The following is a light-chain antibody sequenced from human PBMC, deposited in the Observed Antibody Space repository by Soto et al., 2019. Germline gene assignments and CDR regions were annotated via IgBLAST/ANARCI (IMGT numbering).Light chain of an antibody. CDR1: QDISTL. J-gene: IGKJ4*01. V-gene: IGKV1D-12*01. CDR2: GAS. Sequence: DIQMTQSPSSVSASIGDTVTITCRASQDISTLLAWYQQKPGKAPKLLIYGASTLESGLPSRFSGRGSGTDFTLTISSLQPEDFATYFCQQADSFPLTFGGGTKVEMK. CDR3: QQADSFPLT.